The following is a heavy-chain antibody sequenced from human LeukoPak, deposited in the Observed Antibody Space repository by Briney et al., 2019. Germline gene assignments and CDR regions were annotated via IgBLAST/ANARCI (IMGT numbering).Heavy chain of an antibody. J-gene: IGHJ5*02. V-gene: IGHV1-46*01. D-gene: IGHD5-18*01. CDR3: ARDRTGGYSYGYGWFDP. CDR1: GYTFTSYY. Sequence: GASVKVFCKASGYTFTSYYMHWVRQAPGQGLEWMGIINPSGGSTSYAQKFQGRVTMTRDTSTSTVYMELSSLRSEDTAVYYCARDRTGGYSYGYGWFDPWGQGTLVTVSS. CDR2: INPSGGST.